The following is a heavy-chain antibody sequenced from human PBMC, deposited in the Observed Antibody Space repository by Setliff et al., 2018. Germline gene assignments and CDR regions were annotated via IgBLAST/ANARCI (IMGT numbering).Heavy chain of an antibody. V-gene: IGHV3-7*01. CDR1: GFTFSDYY. CDR2: INPGGSET. J-gene: IGHJ4*02. Sequence: PGGSLRLSCAASGFTFSDYYMSWIRQAPGKGPEWLASINPGGSETYYVDSARGRFTISRDNARNSLSLQMNSLRSDDTAVYYCLGAGTCSYWGQGTRVTVSS. D-gene: IGHD3-10*02. CDR3: LGAGTCSY.